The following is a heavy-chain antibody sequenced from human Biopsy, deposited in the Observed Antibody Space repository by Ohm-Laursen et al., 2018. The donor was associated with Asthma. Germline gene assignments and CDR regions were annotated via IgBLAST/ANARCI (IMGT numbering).Heavy chain of an antibody. J-gene: IGHJ2*01. Sequence: ESLRISCKGSGYSFSNYWIGWVRRMPGKGPEWMGIIYPRDSDTRYGPSSQGQFTMSSDKSISTAYLQWSSLKASDTAMYYCARRIYDIWTGSHHWYFDLWGRGTLVTVSS. V-gene: IGHV5-51*01. CDR2: IYPRDSDT. CDR1: GYSFSNYW. D-gene: IGHD3-9*01. CDR3: ARRIYDIWTGSHHWYFDL.